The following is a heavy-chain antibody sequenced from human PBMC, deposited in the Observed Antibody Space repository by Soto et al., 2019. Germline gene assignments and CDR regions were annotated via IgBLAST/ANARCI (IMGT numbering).Heavy chain of an antibody. CDR3: AREPSVRPPGPGAH. Sequence: ESLKISCAVSGFTFSAYGMHSVRQVPGKGLTWVSRISDDGSTATYADSVKGRFVISRDNAKNSLYLEMNTLRADDSGLYYCAREPSVRPPGPGAHWGRGTLVTVSA. J-gene: IGHJ4*02. CDR2: ISDDGSTA. D-gene: IGHD2-2*01. CDR1: GFTFSAYG. V-gene: IGHV3-74*01.